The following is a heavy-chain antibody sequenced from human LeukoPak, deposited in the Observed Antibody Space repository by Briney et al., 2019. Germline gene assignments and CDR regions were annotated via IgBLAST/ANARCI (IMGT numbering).Heavy chain of an antibody. V-gene: IGHV7-4-1*02. CDR2: INTNTGNP. CDR1: GYTFTTYA. Sequence: VASVKVSCKASGYTFTTYAMNWVRQAPGQGLEWMGWINTNTGNPTYAQSFTGRFVFSLDTSVSTAYLQINSLKAEDTAVYYCARVVDYYDSSGPRGWDAFDIWGQGTMVTVSS. J-gene: IGHJ3*02. D-gene: IGHD3-22*01. CDR3: ARVVDYYDSSGPRGWDAFDI.